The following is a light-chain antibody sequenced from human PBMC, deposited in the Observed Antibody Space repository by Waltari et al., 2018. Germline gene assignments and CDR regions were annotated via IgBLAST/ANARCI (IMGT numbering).Light chain of an antibody. Sequence: DIVMTQSPDSLAVSLGERATINCKSSQSVLYSSNNKNYLAWYQQKPGQPPKLRIYLASTRESGVPDRFSGSGSGTDFTLTISSLQAEDVAVYYCQQYYSTPPITFGGGTKVEIK. CDR1: QSVLYSSNNKNY. CDR3: QQYYSTPPIT. V-gene: IGKV4-1*01. CDR2: LAS. J-gene: IGKJ4*01.